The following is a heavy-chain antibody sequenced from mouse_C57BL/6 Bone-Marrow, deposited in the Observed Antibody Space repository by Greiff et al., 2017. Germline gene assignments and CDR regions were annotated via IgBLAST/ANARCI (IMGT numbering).Heavy chain of an antibody. CDR2: IYPRSGNT. CDR1: GYTFTSYG. D-gene: IGHD4-1*01. CDR3: ANCFGY. Sequence: VQLQESGAELARPGASVKLSCKASGYTFTSYGISWVKQRTGQGLEWIGEIYPRSGNTYYNEKFKGKATLTADKSSSTAYMELRSLTSEDSAVYFWANCFGYWGQGTTLTVSS. V-gene: IGHV1-81*01. J-gene: IGHJ2*01.